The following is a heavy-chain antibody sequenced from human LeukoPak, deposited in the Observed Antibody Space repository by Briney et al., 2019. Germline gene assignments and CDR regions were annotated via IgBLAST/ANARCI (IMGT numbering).Heavy chain of an antibody. CDR1: GFTFSSYA. CDR3: VKSSSSWSQFEYFQH. V-gene: IGHV3-64D*06. D-gene: IGHD6-13*01. Sequence: PGGSLRLSCAASGFTFSSYAMSWVRQAPGKGLEWVSAISSNGGSTYYADSVRGRFTISRDNSKNTLYLQMSSLRAEDTAVYYCVKSSSSWSQFEYFQHWGQGTLVTVSS. J-gene: IGHJ1*01. CDR2: ISSNGGST.